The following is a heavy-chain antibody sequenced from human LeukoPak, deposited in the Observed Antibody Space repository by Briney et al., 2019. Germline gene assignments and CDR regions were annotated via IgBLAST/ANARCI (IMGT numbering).Heavy chain of an antibody. J-gene: IGHJ4*02. D-gene: IGHD3-10*01. Sequence: SETLSLTCAVYGGSFSGYYWSWIRQPPGKGLEWIGEINHSGSTNYNPSLKSRVTISVDASKNQFSLKLSSVTAADTAVYYCATWVYYYGSGSYYLSDYWGQGTLVTVSS. V-gene: IGHV4-34*01. CDR3: ATWVYYYGSGSYYLSDY. CDR2: INHSGST. CDR1: GGSFSGYY.